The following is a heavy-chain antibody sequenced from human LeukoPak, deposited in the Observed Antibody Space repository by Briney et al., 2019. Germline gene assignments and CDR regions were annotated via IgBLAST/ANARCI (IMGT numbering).Heavy chain of an antibody. CDR3: ARDGFNGDVVVRRVWFDP. J-gene: IGHJ5*02. Sequence: SETLSLTCTVSGGSISSSSYYWGWIRQPPGKGLEWIGSIYYSGSTYYNPSLKSRVTISVDTSKNQFSLKLSSVTAADTAVYYCARDGFNGDVVVRRVWFDPWGQGTLVTVSS. D-gene: IGHD2-21*01. CDR2: IYYSGST. V-gene: IGHV4-39*07. CDR1: GGSISSSSYY.